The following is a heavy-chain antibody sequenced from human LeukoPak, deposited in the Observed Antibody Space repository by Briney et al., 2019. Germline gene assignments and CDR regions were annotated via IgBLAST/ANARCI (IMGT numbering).Heavy chain of an antibody. CDR1: GGSISSYY. Sequence: PSETLSLTCTVSGGSISSYYWSWIRQPPGKGLEWIGYIYYSGSTNYNPSLKSRVTISVDTSKNQFSLKLSSVTAADTAVYYCARDITVINYWGQGTLVTVSS. CDR2: IYYSGST. V-gene: IGHV4-59*01. J-gene: IGHJ4*02. CDR3: ARDITVINY. D-gene: IGHD3-22*01.